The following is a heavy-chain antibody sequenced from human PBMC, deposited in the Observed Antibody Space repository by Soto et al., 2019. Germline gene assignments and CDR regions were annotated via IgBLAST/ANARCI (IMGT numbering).Heavy chain of an antibody. J-gene: IGHJ4*02. Sequence: EVQLVESGGGLVQPGGSLRLSCAASGFTFSSYSMNWVRQAPGKGLEWVSYISSSSSTIYYADSVKGRFTISRDNAKNPLYLQMNRLRAEDTGVYYCASASRSWNGALRFDYWGQGTLVTVSS. CDR3: ASASRSWNGALRFDY. V-gene: IGHV3-48*01. CDR2: ISSSSSTI. CDR1: GFTFSSYS. D-gene: IGHD6-13*01.